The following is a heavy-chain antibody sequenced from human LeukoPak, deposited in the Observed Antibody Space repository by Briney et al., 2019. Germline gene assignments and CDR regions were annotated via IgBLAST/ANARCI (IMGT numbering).Heavy chain of an antibody. CDR1: GYSISSGYY. CDR3: ARRQTGWGKTYYDILTGRKLNWFDP. D-gene: IGHD3-9*01. V-gene: IGHV4-38-2*01. Sequence: SETLSLTCAVSGYSISSGYYWGWIRQPPGKGLEWIGSIYHSGSTYYNPSLKSRVTISVDTSKNQFSLKLSSVTAADTAVYYCARRQTGWGKTYYDILTGRKLNWFDPWGQGTLVTVSS. CDR2: IYHSGST. J-gene: IGHJ5*02.